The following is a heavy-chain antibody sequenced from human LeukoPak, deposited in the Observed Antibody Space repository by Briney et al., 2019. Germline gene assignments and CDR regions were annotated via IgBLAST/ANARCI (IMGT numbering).Heavy chain of an antibody. J-gene: IGHJ4*02. CDR3: AREVSDYDILTGWIDY. Sequence: SETLSLTCTVSGVSIRSGSYYWSWIRQPAGKGLEWIVRIYTSGTTNYNTSLKSRVTISVGTSKSQFSLKLSSVTAADTAVYYCAREVSDYDILTGWIDYWGQGALVSVSS. V-gene: IGHV4-61*02. CDR2: IYTSGTT. CDR1: GVSIRSGSYY. D-gene: IGHD3-9*01.